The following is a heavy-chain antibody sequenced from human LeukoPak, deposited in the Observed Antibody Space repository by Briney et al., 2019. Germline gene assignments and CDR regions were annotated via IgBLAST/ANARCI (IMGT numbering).Heavy chain of an antibody. D-gene: IGHD1-14*01. CDR2: IYHSGST. V-gene: IGHV4-59*12. J-gene: IGHJ4*02. CDR1: GGSISSYY. CDR3: ARAYIRYYFDY. Sequence: SSETLSLTCTVSGGSISSYYWSWIRQPPGKGLEWIGYIYHSGSTYYNPPLKSRATISVDRSKNQFSLKLSSVTAADTAVYYCARAYIRYYFDYWGQGTLVTVSS.